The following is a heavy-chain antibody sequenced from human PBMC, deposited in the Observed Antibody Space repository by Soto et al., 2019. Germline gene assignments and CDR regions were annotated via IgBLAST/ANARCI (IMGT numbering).Heavy chain of an antibody. CDR3: ARDCISTSCYPDGMDV. J-gene: IGHJ6*02. CDR2: IIPIFGTA. CDR1: GGTFSSYA. D-gene: IGHD2-2*01. Sequence: QVQLVQSGAEVKKPGSSVKVSCKASGGTFSSYAISWVRQAPGQGLEWMGGIIPIFGTANYAQKLQGRVKITADESTSTAYMELSSLRSEDTDVYYCARDCISTSCYPDGMDVWGQGTTVTVSS. V-gene: IGHV1-69*12.